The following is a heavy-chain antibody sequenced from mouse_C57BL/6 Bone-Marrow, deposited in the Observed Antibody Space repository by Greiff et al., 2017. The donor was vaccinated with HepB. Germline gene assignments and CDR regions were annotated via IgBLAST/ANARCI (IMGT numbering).Heavy chain of an antibody. CDR2: IDPSDSYT. D-gene: IGHD1-1*01. CDR1: GYTFTSYW. J-gene: IGHJ2*01. CDR3: ARGPYYYGSSFDY. V-gene: IGHV1-50*01. Sequence: VQLQQPGAELVKPGASVKLSCKASGYTFTSYWMQWVKQRPGQGLEWIGEIDPSDSYTNYNQKFKGKATLTVDTSSSTAYMQLSSLTSEDSAVYYCARGPYYYGSSFDYWGQGTTLTVSS.